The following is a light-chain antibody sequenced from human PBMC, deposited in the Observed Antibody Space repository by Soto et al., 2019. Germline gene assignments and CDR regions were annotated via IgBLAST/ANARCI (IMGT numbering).Light chain of an antibody. J-gene: IGLJ1*01. Sequence: QSALTQPASVSGSPGQSITISCTGTSSDVGSYNLVSWYQQHPGKAPKLMIYEGSKRPSGVSNRFSGSKSGNTASLTISGLQAEDEADYYCCSNASSSTSYVFGTGTKLTVL. CDR1: SSDVGSYNL. CDR2: EGS. V-gene: IGLV2-23*01. CDR3: CSNASSSTSYV.